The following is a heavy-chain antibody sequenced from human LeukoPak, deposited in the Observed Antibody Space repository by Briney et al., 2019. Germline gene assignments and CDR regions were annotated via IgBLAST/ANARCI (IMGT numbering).Heavy chain of an antibody. Sequence: PSETLSLTCTVSGGSMRNSYWSWIRQSPGKGLEFIGYIYYTGSTNYNPSLKSRVTLSVDTSKNQFSLKLNSMTAADTAVYYCARGGWSIDYWGQGSLVTVSS. V-gene: IGHV4-59*01. CDR2: IYYTGST. J-gene: IGHJ4*02. CDR1: GGSMRNSY. D-gene: IGHD6-19*01. CDR3: ARGGWSIDY.